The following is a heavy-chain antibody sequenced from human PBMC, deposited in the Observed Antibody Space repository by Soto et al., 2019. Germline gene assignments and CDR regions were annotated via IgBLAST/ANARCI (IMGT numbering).Heavy chain of an antibody. CDR2: IWYDGSNK. CDR1: GFTFSSYG. V-gene: IGHV3-33*08. CDR3: AGDFKPSHHYMDV. J-gene: IGHJ6*03. Sequence: GGSLRLSCAASGFTFSSYGMHWVRQAPGKGLEWVAVIWYDGSNKYYADSVKGRFTISRDNSKNTLYLQMNSLRAEDTAVYYCAGDFKPSHHYMDVWGKGTTVTVSS.